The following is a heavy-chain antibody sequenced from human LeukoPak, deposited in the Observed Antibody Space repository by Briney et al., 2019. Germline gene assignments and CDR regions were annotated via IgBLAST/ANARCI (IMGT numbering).Heavy chain of an antibody. V-gene: IGHV1-8*03. D-gene: IGHD6-19*01. CDR2: VTPNSGNT. CDR1: GYTFTTYD. J-gene: IGHJ4*02. Sequence: ASVKVSCKASGYTFTTYDINWVRQATGQGLEWMGWVTPNSGNTGYAQKFQGRVTITRDTSISTAYLELSSLRSEDTAVYYCAIPYKQWLDYWGQGTLVTVSS. CDR3: AIPYKQWLDY.